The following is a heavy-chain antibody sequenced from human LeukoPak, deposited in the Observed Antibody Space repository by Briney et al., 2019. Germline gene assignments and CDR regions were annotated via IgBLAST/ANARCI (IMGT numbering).Heavy chain of an antibody. D-gene: IGHD3-22*01. CDR3: ARDGNYYDSSGYLDY. Sequence: GGSLRLSCAASGFTFSSYSMNWVRQTPGKGLEWVSSISSSSSYIYYADSVKGRFTISRDNAKNSLYLQMNSLRAEDTAVYYCARDGNYYDSSGYLDYWGQGTLVTVSS. J-gene: IGHJ4*02. CDR2: ISSSSSYI. CDR1: GFTFSSYS. V-gene: IGHV3-21*04.